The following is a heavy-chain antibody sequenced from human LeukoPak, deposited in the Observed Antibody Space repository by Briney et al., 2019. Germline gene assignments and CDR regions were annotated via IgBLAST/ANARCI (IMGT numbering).Heavy chain of an antibody. D-gene: IGHD3-10*01. Sequence: KTGGSLRLSCTASGGFTFSNVWMNWVRQAPGGGLEWVGRILSKADGGTTDYAAPVKGRFAISRDDSKNILYLDMNSLKAEDTAVYYCGDYYHGGPYYPWGQGTLVTVST. CDR1: GGFTFSNVW. CDR2: ILSKADGGTT. CDR3: GDYYHGGPYYP. J-gene: IGHJ1*01. V-gene: IGHV3-15*07.